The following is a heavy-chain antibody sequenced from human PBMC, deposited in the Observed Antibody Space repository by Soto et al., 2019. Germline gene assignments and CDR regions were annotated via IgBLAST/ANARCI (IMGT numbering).Heavy chain of an antibody. D-gene: IGHD2-15*01. V-gene: IGHV1-58*02. J-gene: IGHJ6*02. CDR3: ATVAGAVVAAPYYGMDV. CDR1: GFTFTSSA. Sequence: GASVKVSCKASGFTFTSSAMQWVRQARGQRLEWIGWIVVGSGNTIYAQKFQGRVTMTEDTSTDTAYMELSSLRSEDTAVYYCATVAGAVVAAPYYGMDVWGQGTTVTVSS. CDR2: IVVGSGNT.